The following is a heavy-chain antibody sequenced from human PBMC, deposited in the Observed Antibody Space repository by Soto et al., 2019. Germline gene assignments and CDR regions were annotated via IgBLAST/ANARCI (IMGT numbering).Heavy chain of an antibody. D-gene: IGHD2-8*01. J-gene: IGHJ6*02. CDR2: IVVGSGNT. CDR1: GFTFTSSA. V-gene: IGHV1-58*01. CDR3: AMVDVYVTPSPQDV. Sequence: SVKVSCKASGFTFTSSAVQWVRQARGQRLEWIGWIVVGSGNTNYAQKFQERVTITRDMSTSTAYMELNSLRSEDTAIYYCAMVDVYVTPSPQDVWGQGTTVTVS.